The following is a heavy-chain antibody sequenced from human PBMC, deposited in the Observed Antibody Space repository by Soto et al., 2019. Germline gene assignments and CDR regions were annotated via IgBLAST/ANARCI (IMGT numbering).Heavy chain of an antibody. CDR1: WVNIVNYT. Sequence: GFKRLRWAAAWVNIVNYTMRWVSRDKGKGLEWVSAISGSGASPSYADSVQGRFTISRDNPKRTLYLQMNNLRAEDTAVYYCAKARCSTTNCYVPDYCGQGTLVTVSS. J-gene: IGHJ4*02. CDR3: AKARCSTTNCYVPDY. V-gene: IGHV3-23*01. D-gene: IGHD2-2*01. CDR2: ISGSGASP.